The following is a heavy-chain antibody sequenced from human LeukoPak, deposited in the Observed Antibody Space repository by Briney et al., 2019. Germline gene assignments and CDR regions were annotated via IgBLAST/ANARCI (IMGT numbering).Heavy chain of an antibody. J-gene: IGHJ2*01. CDR3: AKDRTVGASYWYFDL. D-gene: IGHD1-26*01. CDR1: GFTVSSNY. CDR2: IYSGGST. Sequence: QTGGSLRLSCAASGFTVSSNYMSWVRQAPGKGLEWVSVIYSGGSTYYADSVKGRFTISRDSSKNTLFLHMHTLRAEDTAIYYCAKDRTVGASYWYFDLWGRGTLVTVSS. V-gene: IGHV3-53*01.